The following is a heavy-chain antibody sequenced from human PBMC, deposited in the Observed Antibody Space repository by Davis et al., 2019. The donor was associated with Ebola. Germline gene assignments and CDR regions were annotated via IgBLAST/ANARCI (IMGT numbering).Heavy chain of an antibody. D-gene: IGHD2-15*01. V-gene: IGHV3-23*01. CDR1: GFTFSSYG. Sequence: PGGSLRLSCAASGFTFSSYGMHWVRQAPGKGLEWVSGINGGGVTTVYADSVKGRFTISRDNSKNTLYLQMNSLRAEDTAVYYCAKDIYCSGGSCYARRAFDYWGQGTLVTVSS. CDR3: AKDIYCSGGSCYARRAFDY. CDR2: INGGGVTT. J-gene: IGHJ4*02.